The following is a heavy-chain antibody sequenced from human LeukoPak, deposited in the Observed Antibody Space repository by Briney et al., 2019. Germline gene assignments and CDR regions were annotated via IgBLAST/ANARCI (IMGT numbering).Heavy chain of an antibody. D-gene: IGHD5-12*01. CDR1: GFTFSTYW. CDR3: ASDSPGYGAYVS. V-gene: IGHV3-7*01. Sequence: PGGSLRLSCAASGFTFSTYWMTWVRQAPGKGLEWVANIKEDGSREYYVDSVKGRFTISRDNAKNSLYLQMDSLTAEDTAVYYCASDSPGYGAYVSWGQGTLVSVSS. CDR2: IKEDGSRE. J-gene: IGHJ1*01.